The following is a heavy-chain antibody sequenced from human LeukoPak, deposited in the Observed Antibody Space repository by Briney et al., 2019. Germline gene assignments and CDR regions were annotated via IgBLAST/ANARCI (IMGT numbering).Heavy chain of an antibody. J-gene: IGHJ4*02. CDR3: AIDRSRWDLLPFDS. Sequence: SETLSLTCTVSGGSISSRSYYWGSIRQPPGKGLEWIANIYYSGDTYYNPSLKSRVTISVDTSKNQFSLKLSSVAAADTAVYYCAIDRSRWDLLPFDSWGQGTLVTVSS. CDR2: IYYSGDT. V-gene: IGHV4-39*07. CDR1: GGSISSRSYY. D-gene: IGHD1-26*01.